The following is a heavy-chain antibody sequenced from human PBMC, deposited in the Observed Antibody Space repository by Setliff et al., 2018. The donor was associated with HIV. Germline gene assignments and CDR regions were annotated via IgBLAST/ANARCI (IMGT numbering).Heavy chain of an antibody. CDR2: INNGNGDT. CDR1: GYTFNNYG. CDR3: ATGIAAAGGIDY. J-gene: IGHJ4*02. D-gene: IGHD6-13*01. V-gene: IGHV1-3*03. Sequence: ASVKVSCKTSGYTFNNYGINWVRQAPGQRLEWMGWINNGNGDTKYSQDFRGRVTITRDSSASTAYMELSSLISEDMALYYCATGIAAAGGIDYWGQGTLVTVSS.